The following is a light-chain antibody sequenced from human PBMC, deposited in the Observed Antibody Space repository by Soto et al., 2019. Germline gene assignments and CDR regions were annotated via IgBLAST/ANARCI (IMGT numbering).Light chain of an antibody. V-gene: IGKV1D-12*01. CDR1: QGINRW. CDR3: QQGSTFPIT. Sequence: DIQMTQSPSSVSASVGDRVTITCRASQGINRWLAWYQQKPGKVPKVLIYSASTLQPVVPSRFSGSGSGPDFTLTISSLQSEDFGTYYCQQGSTFPITFGQGTRLEIK. CDR2: SAS. J-gene: IGKJ5*01.